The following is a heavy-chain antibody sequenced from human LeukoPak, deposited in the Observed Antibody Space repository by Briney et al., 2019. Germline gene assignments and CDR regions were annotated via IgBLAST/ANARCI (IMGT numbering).Heavy chain of an antibody. CDR1: GFTFSTYT. J-gene: IGHJ2*01. D-gene: IGHD6-19*01. Sequence: PGGSLRLSCAASGFTFSTYTMNWVRQAPGKGLEWVSYISGSSGSIYYADSVKGRFTISRDNAKNSLYLQMNSLRAEDTGVYYCARSGYSSGWYDWYFDLWGRGTLVTVSS. CDR2: ISGSSGSI. V-gene: IGHV3-48*01. CDR3: ARSGYSSGWYDWYFDL.